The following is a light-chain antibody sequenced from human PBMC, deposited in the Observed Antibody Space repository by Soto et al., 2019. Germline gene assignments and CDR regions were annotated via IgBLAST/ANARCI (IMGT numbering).Light chain of an antibody. CDR3: SSYTTRSTLI. V-gene: IGLV2-14*01. CDR2: EVT. J-gene: IGLJ2*01. Sequence: QSVLTQPASVSGSPGQSITLSCTGTSADVGGYDFVSWYQQSPGKVPKLIIFEVTNRPSGVSNRFSGSKSGNTASLTISGLQAEDEGDYYCSSYTTRSTLIFGGGTKLTVL. CDR1: SADVGGYDF.